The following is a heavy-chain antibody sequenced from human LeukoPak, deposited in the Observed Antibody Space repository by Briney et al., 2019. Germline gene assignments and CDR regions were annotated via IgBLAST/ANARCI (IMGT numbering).Heavy chain of an antibody. D-gene: IGHD1-20*01. Sequence: GAAVTVSSTHSGYTFTVYYMHWVRHAPGQGLGWMGWINLNSGGTNYSQKYQGRVTITRDTSISTAYMELSRLRSDDTVVYYCARDFSYNWNDADYYGMDVGGQGPTVTVS. J-gene: IGHJ6*02. CDR2: INLNSGGT. CDR1: GYTFTVYY. V-gene: IGHV1-2*02. CDR3: ARDFSYNWNDADYYGMDV.